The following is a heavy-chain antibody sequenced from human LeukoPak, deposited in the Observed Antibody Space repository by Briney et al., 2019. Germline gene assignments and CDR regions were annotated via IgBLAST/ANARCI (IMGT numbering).Heavy chain of an antibody. CDR1: GGSISTTGYY. CDR2: IYYSGST. Sequence: PSETLSLTCTVSGGSISTTGYYWAWIRQPPGKGLEWIASIYYSGSTYYNSSLKSRVTISVDTSRNQFSLKLSSVIAADTALYYCASDKGYSNNYFDYWGQGTLVTVSS. V-gene: IGHV4-39*01. J-gene: IGHJ4*01. CDR3: ASDKGYSNNYFDY. D-gene: IGHD6-13*01.